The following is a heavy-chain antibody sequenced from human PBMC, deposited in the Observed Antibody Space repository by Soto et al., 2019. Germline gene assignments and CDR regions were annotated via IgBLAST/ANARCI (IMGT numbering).Heavy chain of an antibody. V-gene: IGHV1-69*01. CDR2: IIPIFGTA. D-gene: IGHD2-2*01. Sequence: QVQLVQSGAEVKKPVSSVKCSCNASGGTFSSEAISWVRHAPGQGLEWMVGIIPIFGTANYAQKVQGRVTITADESTSTASMELSSLRSEDTAVYYCARRGDIVVVPAAGWFDPWGQGTLVTVSS. CDR1: GGTFSSEA. CDR3: ARRGDIVVVPAAGWFDP. J-gene: IGHJ5*02.